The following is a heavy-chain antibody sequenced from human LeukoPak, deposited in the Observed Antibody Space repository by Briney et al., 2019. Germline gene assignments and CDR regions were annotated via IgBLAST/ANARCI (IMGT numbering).Heavy chain of an antibody. CDR2: INPNSGGT. CDR3: AAFSIDYGDYLPSLDY. V-gene: IGHV1-2*02. J-gene: IGHJ4*02. CDR1: GYTFTGYY. Sequence: GASVKVSCKASGYTFTGYYIHWVRQAPGQGLEWMGWINPNSGGTNYAQKFQGRVTMTRDTSISTAYMELSRLRSDDTAVYYCAAFSIDYGDYLPSLDYWGQGTLVTVSS. D-gene: IGHD4-17*01.